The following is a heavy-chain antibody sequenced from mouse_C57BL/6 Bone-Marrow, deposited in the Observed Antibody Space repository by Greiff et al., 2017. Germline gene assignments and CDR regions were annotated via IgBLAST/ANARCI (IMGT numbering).Heavy chain of an antibody. J-gene: IGHJ2*01. CDR1: GYTFTSYW. CDR2: IYPGSGGT. V-gene: IGHV1-55*01. Sequence: QVQLQQPGAELVKPGASVKMSCKASGYTFTSYWITWVKQRPGQGLEWIGDIYPGSGGTNYNDKFKSKATLTVDTSSSTAYMQLSSLTSEDAAVYYCARNIYAYYFDYWGQGTTLTVSS. D-gene: IGHD1-3*01. CDR3: ARNIYAYYFDY.